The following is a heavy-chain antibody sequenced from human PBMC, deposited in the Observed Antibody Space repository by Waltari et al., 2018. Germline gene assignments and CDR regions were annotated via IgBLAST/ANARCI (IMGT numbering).Heavy chain of an antibody. CDR1: GGSISTSY. Sequence: VQLQESGPGLVKPSETLSLTCTVSGGSISTSYCSWNRQPAGKGLEWIGRIYATGSTNYNPSLKSRVTMSVDTSKNQFSLKLSSVTAADTAVYYCARLPYNNIYFYYYMDVWGKGTTVTVSS. V-gene: IGHV4-4*07. CDR3: ARLPYNNIYFYYYMDV. D-gene: IGHD3-10*01. J-gene: IGHJ6*03. CDR2: IYATGST.